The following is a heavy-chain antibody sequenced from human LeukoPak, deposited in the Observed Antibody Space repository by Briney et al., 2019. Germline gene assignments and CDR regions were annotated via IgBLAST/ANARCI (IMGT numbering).Heavy chain of an antibody. J-gene: IGHJ6*03. CDR2: IKQDGSEK. Sequence: GGSLRLSCAASGFTFSSYWMSWVRQAPGKGLEWVANIKQDGSEKYYVDSVKGRFTISRDNAKNSLYLQMNSLRAEDTAVYYCARAGDYSKSLYYMDVWGKGTTVTVSS. V-gene: IGHV3-7*01. CDR3: ARAGDYSKSLYYMDV. CDR1: GFTFSSYW. D-gene: IGHD4-11*01.